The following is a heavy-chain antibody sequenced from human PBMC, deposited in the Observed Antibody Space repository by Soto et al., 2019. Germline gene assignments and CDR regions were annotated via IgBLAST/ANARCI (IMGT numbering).Heavy chain of an antibody. V-gene: IGHV5-51*03. CDR2: IYPGDSDT. CDR1: GYSFTSYW. D-gene: IGHD2-8*01. Sequence: EVQLVQSGAEVKKPGESLKISCKGSGYSFTSYWIGWVRQMPGKGLEWMGIIYPGDSDTRYSPSFQGQVTISADKSISTAYLQWSSLKASDTAMYYCARGRGGYARILYRLGWFDPWGQGTLVTVSS. J-gene: IGHJ5*02. CDR3: ARGRGGYARILYRLGWFDP.